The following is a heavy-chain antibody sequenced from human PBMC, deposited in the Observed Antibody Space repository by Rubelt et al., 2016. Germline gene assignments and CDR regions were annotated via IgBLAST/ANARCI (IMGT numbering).Heavy chain of an antibody. CDR2: ISSNGGST. V-gene: IGHV3-64*01. Sequence: EVQLVESGGGLVQPGGSLRLSCAASGFTFSSYAMHWVRQAPGKVLEYVSAISSNGGSTYYANSVKGRFTISRDNSKNTLYLQMGSLRAEDMAVYYCASSFGVVSRAFDYWGQGTLVTVSS. CDR1: GFTFSSYA. CDR3: ASSFGVVSRAFDY. D-gene: IGHD3-3*01. J-gene: IGHJ4*02.